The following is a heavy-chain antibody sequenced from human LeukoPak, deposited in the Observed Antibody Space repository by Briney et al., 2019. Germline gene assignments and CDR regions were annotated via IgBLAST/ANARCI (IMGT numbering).Heavy chain of an antibody. CDR1: GGTFSSYA. V-gene: IGHV1-69*04. CDR3: ATVVGHILTGHAFDI. Sequence: ASVKVSCKASGGTFSSYAISWVRQAPGQGLEWMGRIIPILGIANYAQKFQGRVTITADKSTSTAYMELSSLRSEDTAVYYCATVVGHILTGHAFDIWGQGTMVTVSS. D-gene: IGHD3-9*01. J-gene: IGHJ3*02. CDR2: IIPILGIA.